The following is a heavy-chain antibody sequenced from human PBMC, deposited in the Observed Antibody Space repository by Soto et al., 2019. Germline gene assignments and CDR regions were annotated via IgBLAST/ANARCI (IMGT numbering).Heavy chain of an antibody. CDR2: IYSNGDT. D-gene: IGHD2-15*01. V-gene: IGHV3-53*02. J-gene: IGHJ4*02. Sequence: EVQLVETGGGLIQPGGSLRLSCAASGFSVGSNYMTWVRQSPGKGLEWVSLIYSNGDTDYADSVKGRFSISRDNFNNTLYLQMNNLRAEDTAVYHCANTSYSSPVPEADGVWGLGTLVTVSS. CDR1: GFSVGSNY. CDR3: ANTSYSSPVPEADGV.